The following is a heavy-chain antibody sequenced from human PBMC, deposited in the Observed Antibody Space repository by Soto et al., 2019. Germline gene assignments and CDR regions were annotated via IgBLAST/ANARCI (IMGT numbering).Heavy chain of an antibody. J-gene: IGHJ4*02. CDR1: GYTFTSYG. CDR3: ARDFGYSGYELDY. Sequence: ASVKVSCKASGYTFTSYGISWVRQAPGQGLEWMGWISAYNGNTNYAQKLQGRVTMTRDTSTSTVYMELSSLRSEDTAVYYCARDFGYSGYELDYWGQGTLVTVSS. V-gene: IGHV1-18*01. D-gene: IGHD5-12*01. CDR2: ISAYNGNT.